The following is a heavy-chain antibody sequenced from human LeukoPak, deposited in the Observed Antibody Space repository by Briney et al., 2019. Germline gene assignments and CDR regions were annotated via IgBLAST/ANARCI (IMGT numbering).Heavy chain of an antibody. J-gene: IGHJ3*01. V-gene: IGHV1-18*01. CDR2: ISAYNGNT. D-gene: IGHD3-10*01. CDR3: ARDPASYYHGSGDAFDL. CDR1: GYTFTTFV. Sequence: ASVKVSCKASGYTFTTFVISWVRQAPGEGPEWLGWISAYNGNTKYAQKFQGRVTMTTDTSTNTAYMELRSLRSDDTAVYYCARDPASYYHGSGDAFDLWGQGTVLTVSS.